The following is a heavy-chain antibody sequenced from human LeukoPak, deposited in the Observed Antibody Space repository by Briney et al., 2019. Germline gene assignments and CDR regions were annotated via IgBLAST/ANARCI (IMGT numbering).Heavy chain of an antibody. V-gene: IGHV4-59*01. J-gene: IGHJ2*01. D-gene: IGHD1-26*01. CDR1: GGSISSYY. CDR2: IYYSGST. Sequence: SETLSLTCTVSGGSISSYYWSLIRQPPGMGLEWIGCIYYSGSTNYNPSLKSRVTMSVDTSKDQFSLRLTSVTAADTAVYYCARSFLGDWYFDLWGRGTLVSVSS. CDR3: ARSFLGDWYFDL.